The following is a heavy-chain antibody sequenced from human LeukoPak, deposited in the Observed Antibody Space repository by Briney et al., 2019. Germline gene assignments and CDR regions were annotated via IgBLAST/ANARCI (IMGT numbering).Heavy chain of an antibody. Sequence: PGGSLRLSCAASGFTFSSYWMYWVRQAPGKGLVWVSRINSDAKTTNYADSVKGRFTISRDNAKNTLYLQMNSLRAEDTAVYYCARDITLTRGGRSDYWGQGTLVAVSA. D-gene: IGHD3-10*01. CDR2: INSDAKTT. CDR3: ARDITLTRGGRSDY. CDR1: GFTFSSYW. J-gene: IGHJ4*02. V-gene: IGHV3-74*01.